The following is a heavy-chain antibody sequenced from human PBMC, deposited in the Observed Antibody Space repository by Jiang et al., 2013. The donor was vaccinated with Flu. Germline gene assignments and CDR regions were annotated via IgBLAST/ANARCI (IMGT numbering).Heavy chain of an antibody. V-gene: IGHV1-8*01. Sequence: NSGNTGYAQKFQGRVTMTRNTSISTAYMELSSLRSEDTAVYYCARLNWGYGSSPTNLIDYWGQGTLVTVSS. CDR2: NSGNT. J-gene: IGHJ4*02. CDR3: ARLNWGYGSSPTNLIDY. D-gene: IGHD6-6*01.